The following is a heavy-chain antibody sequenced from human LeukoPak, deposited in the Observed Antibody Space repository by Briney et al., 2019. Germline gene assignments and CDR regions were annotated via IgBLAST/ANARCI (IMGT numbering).Heavy chain of an antibody. CDR2: IIPIFGTA. V-gene: IGHV1-69*13. D-gene: IGHD3-10*01. CDR3: ARYGSGSYYQRYFDY. CDR1: GGTFSSYA. J-gene: IGHJ4*02. Sequence: ASVKVSCKASGGTFSSYAISWVRQAPGRGLEWMGGIIPIFGTANYAQKFQGRVTITADESTSTAYMELSSLRSEDTAVYYCARYGSGSYYQRYFDYWGQGTLVTVSS.